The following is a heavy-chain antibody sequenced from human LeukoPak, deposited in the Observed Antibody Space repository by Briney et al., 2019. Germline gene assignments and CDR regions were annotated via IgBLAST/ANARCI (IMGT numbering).Heavy chain of an antibody. D-gene: IGHD2-2*01. J-gene: IGHJ6*04. CDR1: GFTFSSYW. Sequence: GGSLRLSCAASGFTFSSYWMHWVRQAPGKGLVWVSRINSDGSSTSYADSVKGRFTISRDNAKNTLYLQMNGLRAEDTAVYYCARVDCSSTSCYEPYYYYGMDVWGKGTTVTVSS. CDR2: INSDGSST. CDR3: ARVDCSSTSCYEPYYYYGMDV. V-gene: IGHV3-74*01.